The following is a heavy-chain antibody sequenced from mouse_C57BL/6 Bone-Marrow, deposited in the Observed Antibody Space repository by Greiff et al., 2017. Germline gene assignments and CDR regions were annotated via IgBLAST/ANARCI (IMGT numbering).Heavy chain of an antibody. CDR3: ARKTAQSFAY. V-gene: IGHV1-59*01. Sequence: QVQLQQPGAELVRPGTSVKLSCKASGYTFTSYWMHWVKQRPGQGLEWIGVIDPSDSYTNYNQKFKGKATLTVDTSSSTAYMQLSSLTSEDSAVYYCARKTAQSFAYWGQEALVTVSA. CDR1: GYTFTSYW. J-gene: IGHJ3*01. CDR2: IDPSDSYT. D-gene: IGHD3-2*02.